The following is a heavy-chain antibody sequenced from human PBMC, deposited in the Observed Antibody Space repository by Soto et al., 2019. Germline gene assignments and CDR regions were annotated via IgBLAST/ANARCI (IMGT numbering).Heavy chain of an antibody. CDR1: GGSISSGGYY. CDR2: ISYRGST. Sequence: QVQLQESGPGLVQPSQTLSLTCTVSGGSISSGGYYWSWSRQHPGTGLEWIGHISYRGSTYYNTSLESRVTITVDTSKNQFSLIVNSVTAADAAVYYCARGVLHWGQGTLVTVSS. V-gene: IGHV4-31*03. CDR3: ARGVLH. J-gene: IGHJ4*01.